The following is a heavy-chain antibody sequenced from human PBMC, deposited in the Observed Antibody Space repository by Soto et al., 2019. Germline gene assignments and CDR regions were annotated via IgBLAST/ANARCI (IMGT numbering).Heavy chain of an antibody. D-gene: IGHD6-19*01. CDR1: GYSFTSYW. CDR3: ARQGRAVAGEIYYYYGMDV. J-gene: IGHJ6*02. V-gene: IGHV5-10-1*01. CDR2: IDPSDSYT. Sequence: GESLKISCKGSGYSFTSYWISWVRQMPGEGLEWMGRIDPSDSYTNYSPSFQGHVTISADKSISTAYLQWSSLKASDTAMYYCARQGRAVAGEIYYYYGMDVWGQGTTVTVSS.